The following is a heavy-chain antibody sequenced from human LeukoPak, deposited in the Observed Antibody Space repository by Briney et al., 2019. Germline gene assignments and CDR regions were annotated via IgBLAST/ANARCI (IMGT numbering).Heavy chain of an antibody. CDR2: INAGNGNT. D-gene: IGHD3-10*01. CDR3: ARVYGSGSYDYYYGMDV. J-gene: IGHJ6*04. CDR1: GYTFTSYA. Sequence: GASVRVSSTGSGYTFTSYAMHWVRQAPGQRGEWMGWINAGNGNTKYSQKFQGRVTITSDTSASTAYMELSSLRSEATAVYSCARVYGSGSYDYYYGMDVWGKGTTVTVSS. V-gene: IGHV1-3*01.